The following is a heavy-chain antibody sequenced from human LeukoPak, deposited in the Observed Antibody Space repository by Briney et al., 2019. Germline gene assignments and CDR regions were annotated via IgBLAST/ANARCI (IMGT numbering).Heavy chain of an antibody. Sequence: SETLSLTCVVYGGSVSGYYWNWIRQPPGKGLEWIGYIYYSGITYYNPSLKSRVIMLVDTSKNQFSLKLSSVTAADTAVYYCARVFPDSTGAYRYLDYWGQGMLVTVSS. V-gene: IGHV4-31*11. CDR3: ARVFPDSTGAYRYLDY. CDR2: IYYSGIT. J-gene: IGHJ4*02. CDR1: GGSVSGYY. D-gene: IGHD3-22*01.